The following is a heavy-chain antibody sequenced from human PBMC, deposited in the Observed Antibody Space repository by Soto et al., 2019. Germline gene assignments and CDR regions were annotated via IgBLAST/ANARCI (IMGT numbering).Heavy chain of an antibody. V-gene: IGHV3-30*18. CDR3: AKDVRQLEYLGMDV. D-gene: IGHD6-6*01. Sequence: GGSLRLSCAASGFTFSSYGMHWVRQAPGKGLEWVAVISYDGSNKYYADSVKGRFTISRDNSKNTLYLQMNSLRAEDTAVYYSAKDVRQLEYLGMDVWGQGTTVTVSS. CDR1: GFTFSSYG. CDR2: ISYDGSNK. J-gene: IGHJ6*02.